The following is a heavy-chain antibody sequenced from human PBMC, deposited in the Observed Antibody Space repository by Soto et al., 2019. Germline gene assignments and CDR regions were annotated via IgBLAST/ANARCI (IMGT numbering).Heavy chain of an antibody. V-gene: IGHV3-21*01. CDR2: ISSSSSYI. D-gene: IGHD3-9*01. CDR1: GFTFSSYS. Sequence: GGSLRLSCAASGFTFSSYSMNWVRQAPGKGLEWVSSISSSSSYIYYADSVKGRFTISRDNAKNSLYLQMNSLRAEDTAVYYCARDSAYYDILTGENGPNDYWGQGTLVTVSS. J-gene: IGHJ4*02. CDR3: ARDSAYYDILTGENGPNDY.